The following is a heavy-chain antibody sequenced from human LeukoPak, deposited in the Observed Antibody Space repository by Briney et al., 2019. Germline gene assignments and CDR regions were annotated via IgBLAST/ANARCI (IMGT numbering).Heavy chain of an antibody. D-gene: IGHD3-22*01. V-gene: IGHV4-34*01. CDR3: ARVYYDSSPFVYYFDY. CDR2: INHSGST. J-gene: IGHJ4*02. CDR1: GGSFSGYY. Sequence: PSETLSLTCAVYGGSFSGYYWSWIRQPPGKGLEWIGEINHSGSTNYNPSLKSRVTISVDTSKNQFSLKLSSVTAADTAVYYCARVYYDSSPFVYYFDYWGQGTPVTVSS.